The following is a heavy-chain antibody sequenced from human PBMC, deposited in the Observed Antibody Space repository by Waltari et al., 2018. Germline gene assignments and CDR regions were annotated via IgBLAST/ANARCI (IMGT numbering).Heavy chain of an antibody. CDR2: IYYNGAT. CDR3: AIEARVGASASGDY. V-gene: IGHV4-39*07. CDR1: GGSISSSSYY. J-gene: IGHJ4*02. D-gene: IGHD1-26*01. Sequence: QLQLQESGPGLVKPSETLSLTCSVSGGSISSSSYYWGWVRQPPGKGLEWIATIYYNGATQPNPSLKSRVTISIDTPKNQFSLKLTSVTAADTAVYYCAIEARVGASASGDYWGQGTLLTVSS.